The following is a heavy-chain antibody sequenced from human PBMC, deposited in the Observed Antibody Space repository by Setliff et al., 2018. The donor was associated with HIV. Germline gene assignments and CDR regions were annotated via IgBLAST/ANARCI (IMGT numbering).Heavy chain of an antibody. CDR3: ARSGSYVGPIQH. D-gene: IGHD3-10*02. V-gene: IGHV4-59*10. CDR2: IYSSGST. J-gene: IGHJ1*01. Sequence: PSETLSLTCAVYGGSFSGYYWSWIRQPAGKGLEWIGRIYSSGSTNYNPSLKSRLTMSVDTSKNQFSLKLTSVTAADTAVYYCARSGSYVGPIQHWGQGTLVTVSS. CDR1: GGSFSGYY.